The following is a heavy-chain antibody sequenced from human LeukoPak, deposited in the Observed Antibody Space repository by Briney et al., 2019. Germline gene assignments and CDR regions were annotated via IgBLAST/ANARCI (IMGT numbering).Heavy chain of an antibody. J-gene: IGHJ4*02. Sequence: GGSLRLSCAASGFTFSNYSMNWVRQAPGKGLEWVSSISSSSSYIYYADSVKGRFTISSDNAKNSLYLQMNSLRAEDTALYYCASLNRADCSSTSCHTHYWGQGTLVTVSS. CDR1: GFTFSNYS. D-gene: IGHD2-2*01. V-gene: IGHV3-21*01. CDR3: ASLNRADCSSTSCHTHY. CDR2: ISSSSSYI.